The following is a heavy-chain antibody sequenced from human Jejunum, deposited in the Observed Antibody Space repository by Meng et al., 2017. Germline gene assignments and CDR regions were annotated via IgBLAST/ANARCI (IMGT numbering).Heavy chain of an antibody. V-gene: IGHV3-33*01. Sequence: LEESGGGVGQAWQSLRLASAASGFTFSNDGMHWVRQAPGKGLEWVAAIWYDGRNKYYADSVKGRFTISRDNSKNTMYLQMSSLRVEDTGLYYCARAPIAYSNIWYRLVDPWGQGTLVTVSS. D-gene: IGHD6-13*01. CDR2: IWYDGRNK. J-gene: IGHJ5*02. CDR3: ARAPIAYSNIWYRLVDP. CDR1: GFTFSNDG.